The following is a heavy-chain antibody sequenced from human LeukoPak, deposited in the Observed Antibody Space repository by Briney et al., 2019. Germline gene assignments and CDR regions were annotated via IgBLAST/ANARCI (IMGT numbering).Heavy chain of an antibody. D-gene: IGHD2-2*01. CDR2: ISGSGGSR. CDR3: AKDAPVNIVVVPAANS. Sequence: GGSLRLSCAASGFTFSSYALSWVRQAPGKGLEWVSAISGSGGSRYYADSVKGRFTISTDNSKNTLYLQMNSLRAEDTAVYYCAKDAPVNIVVVPAANSWGQGTLVTVSS. CDR1: GFTFSSYA. J-gene: IGHJ4*02. V-gene: IGHV3-23*01.